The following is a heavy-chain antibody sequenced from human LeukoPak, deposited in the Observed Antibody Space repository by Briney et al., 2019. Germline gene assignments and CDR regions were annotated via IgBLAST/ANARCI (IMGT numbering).Heavy chain of an antibody. CDR3: ARRTDRSFWYLDY. J-gene: IGHJ4*02. V-gene: IGHV5-51*01. CDR2: IYPGDSDT. Sequence: GESLKISCKGSGYSFTNYWIGWVRQMPGKGLEWMGIIYPGDSDTRYSPSLQGQVTISADKSISTAYLQWSSLKASDTAIYYCARRTDRSFWYLDYWGQGTLVTVSS. CDR1: GYSFTNYW.